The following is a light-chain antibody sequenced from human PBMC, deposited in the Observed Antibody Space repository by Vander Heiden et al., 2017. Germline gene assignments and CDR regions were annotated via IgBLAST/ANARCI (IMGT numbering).Light chain of an antibody. CDR1: QSVLYSSNNKNY. J-gene: IGKJ4*01. Sequence: DIVITQYPDSLAVSLGERATINCKSSQSVLYSSNNKNYLAWYQQKPGQPPKLLMYWASTRESGVPDRFSGSGSGTDFTLTISSLQAEDVAVYYCQQYYSTPLTFGGGTKVEIK. CDR2: WAS. V-gene: IGKV4-1*01. CDR3: QQYYSTPLT.